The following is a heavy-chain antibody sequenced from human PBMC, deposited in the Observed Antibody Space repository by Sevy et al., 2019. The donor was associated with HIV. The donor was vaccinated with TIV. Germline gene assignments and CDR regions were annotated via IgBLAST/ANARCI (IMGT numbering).Heavy chain of an antibody. Sequence: GGSLRLSCAASGFTFSSYWMHWVRQAPGKGLVWVSRINSDGSSTSYAHSVKGRFTISRGNAKNTLYLQMNSLRAEDTAVYYCASAPYYYDSSGYLFDYWGQGTLVTVSS. J-gene: IGHJ4*02. D-gene: IGHD3-22*01. CDR3: ASAPYYYDSSGYLFDY. CDR1: GFTFSSYW. CDR2: INSDGSST. V-gene: IGHV3-74*01.